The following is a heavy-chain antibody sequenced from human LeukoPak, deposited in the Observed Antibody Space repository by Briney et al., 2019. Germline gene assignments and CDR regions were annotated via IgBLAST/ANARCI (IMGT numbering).Heavy chain of an antibody. D-gene: IGHD3-22*01. CDR1: GGSISSYY. CDR2: IYTSGST. V-gene: IGHV4-4*07. Sequence: SETLSLTCTVSGGSISSYYWSWIRQPAGKGLEWIGRIYTSGSTNYNPSLKSRVTMSVDASKNQFSLKLSSVTAADTAVYYCARVDYDSSGPNYYYYGMDVWGQGTTVTVSS. J-gene: IGHJ6*02. CDR3: ARVDYDSSGPNYYYYGMDV.